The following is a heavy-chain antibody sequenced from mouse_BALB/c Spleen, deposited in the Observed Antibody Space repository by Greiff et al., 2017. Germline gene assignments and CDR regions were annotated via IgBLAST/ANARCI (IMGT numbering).Heavy chain of an antibody. CDR3: TRITTGGGFDY. CDR1: GFTFSSYT. Sequence: EVHLVESGGGLVKPGGSLKLSCAASGFTFSSYTMSWVRQTPEKRLEWVATISSGGSYTYYPDSVKGRFTISRDNAKNTLYLQMRSLKSEDTAMYYCTRITTGGGFDYWGQGTTLTVSS. V-gene: IGHV5-6-4*01. J-gene: IGHJ2*01. D-gene: IGHD2-4*01. CDR2: ISSGGSYT.